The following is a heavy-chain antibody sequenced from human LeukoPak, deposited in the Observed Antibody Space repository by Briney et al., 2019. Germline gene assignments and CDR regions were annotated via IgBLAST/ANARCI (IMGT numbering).Heavy chain of an antibody. Sequence: SETLSLTCTVSGGSISSGDYYWSWIRQPPGKGLEWIGYIYYSGSTYYNPSLKSRVTISVDTSKNQFSLKLSSVTAADTAVYYCARDIAAAKSRSIPRYNWFDPWGQGTLVTVSS. D-gene: IGHD6-13*01. CDR2: IYYSGST. V-gene: IGHV4-30-4*01. J-gene: IGHJ5*02. CDR1: GGSISSGDYY. CDR3: ARDIAAAKSRSIPRYNWFDP.